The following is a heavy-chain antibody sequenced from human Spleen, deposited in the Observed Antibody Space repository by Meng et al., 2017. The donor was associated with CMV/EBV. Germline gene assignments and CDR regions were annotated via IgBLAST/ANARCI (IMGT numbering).Heavy chain of an antibody. CDR2: ISYDGRTK. Sequence: GGSLRLSCAASGFTFSDYAMHWVRQAPGKGLEWVAVISYDGRTKYYADSVKGRFTFSRYNSNNTLYLQMNSLRAEDTAVYYCAKGESFDVWGQGTTVTVSS. CDR1: GFTFSDYA. V-gene: IGHV3-30*04. D-gene: IGHD2/OR15-2a*01. CDR3: AKGESFDV. J-gene: IGHJ6*02.